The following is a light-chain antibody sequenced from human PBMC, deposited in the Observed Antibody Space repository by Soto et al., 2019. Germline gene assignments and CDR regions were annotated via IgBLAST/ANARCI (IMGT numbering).Light chain of an antibody. CDR3: QTWDTGARVV. V-gene: IGLV4-69*01. CDR1: SGHSSYA. Sequence: QPVLTQSPSASASLGASVKLTCTLSSGHSSYAIAWHQQQPEKGPRYLMKLSSDGSHSKGDGIPDRFSGSSSGAERCLTISSLQSEDEADYYCQTWDTGARVVFGGGTKLTVL. CDR2: LSSDGSH. J-gene: IGLJ2*01.